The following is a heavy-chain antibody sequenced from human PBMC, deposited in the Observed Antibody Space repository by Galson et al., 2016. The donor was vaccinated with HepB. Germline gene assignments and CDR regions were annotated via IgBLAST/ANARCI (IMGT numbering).Heavy chain of an antibody. J-gene: IGHJ6*02. V-gene: IGHV3-11*03. CDR1: GFTFSNYY. Sequence: SLRLSCAASGFTFSNYYMSWIRQAPGKGLEWVSYISSISTHTNYADSVKGRFSISRDNAKNSLYLQMNSLRAEDTAVYYCASGNGRDPRSNGMDVWGQGTTVTVSS. CDR3: ASGNGRDPRSNGMDV. D-gene: IGHD2-15*01. CDR2: ISSISTHT.